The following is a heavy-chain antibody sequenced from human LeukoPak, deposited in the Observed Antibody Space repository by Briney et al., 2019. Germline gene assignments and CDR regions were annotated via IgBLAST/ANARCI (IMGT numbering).Heavy chain of an antibody. CDR2: INHSGST. CDR1: GGSFSGYY. V-gene: IGHV4-34*01. J-gene: IGHJ6*02. Sequence: SETPSLTCAVYGGSFSGYYWSWIRQPPGKGLEWIGEINHSGSTNYNPSLKSRVTISVDTSKNQFSLKLSSVTAADTAVYYCARGFGRTYGMDVWGQGTTVTVSS. CDR3: ARGFGRTYGMDV. D-gene: IGHD3-16*01.